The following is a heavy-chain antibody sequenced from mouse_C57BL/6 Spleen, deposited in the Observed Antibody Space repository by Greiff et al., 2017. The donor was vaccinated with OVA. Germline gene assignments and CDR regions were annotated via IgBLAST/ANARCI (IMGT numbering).Heavy chain of an antibody. CDR1: GYTFTSYW. V-gene: IGHV1-61*01. J-gene: IGHJ3*01. CDR3: ARITPSAWFAY. Sequence: QVQLQQPGAELVRPGSSVKLSCKASGYTFTSYWMDWVKQRPGQGLEWIGNIYPSDSETHYNQKFKDKATLTVDKSSSTDYMQLSSMTSEDAAVYYCARITPSAWFAYWGQGTLVTVSA. CDR2: IYPSDSET.